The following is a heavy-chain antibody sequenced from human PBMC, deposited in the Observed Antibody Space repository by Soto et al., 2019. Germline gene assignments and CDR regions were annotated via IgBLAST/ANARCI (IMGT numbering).Heavy chain of an antibody. D-gene: IGHD6-19*01. CDR2: IVGGGGSA. CDR1: GFTFRSYA. Sequence: GGSLRLSCAASGFTFRSYAMSWVRQAPGKGVEWVSAIVGGGGSAYYADSGKGRFTVSRDNSKNTLYLQMNSVRAEDTAVYYCAKALWLVADHWGQGTLVTVSS. V-gene: IGHV3-23*01. CDR3: AKALWLVADH. J-gene: IGHJ4*02.